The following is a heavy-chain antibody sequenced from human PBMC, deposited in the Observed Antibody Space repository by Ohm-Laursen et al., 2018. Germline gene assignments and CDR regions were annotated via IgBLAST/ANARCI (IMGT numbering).Heavy chain of an antibody. D-gene: IGHD4/OR15-4a*01. V-gene: IGHV3-15*01. CDR1: GFTFTNAW. Sequence: SLRLSCAASGFTFTNAWMSWVRQAPGKGLEWVGHIKSKTDGGTTDYAAPVKGRFTISRDDSTNTLYLQMNSLKTEGTAVYYCTVPHMVLYYWGQGTLVTVSS. J-gene: IGHJ4*02. CDR2: IKSKTDGGTT. CDR3: TVPHMVLYY.